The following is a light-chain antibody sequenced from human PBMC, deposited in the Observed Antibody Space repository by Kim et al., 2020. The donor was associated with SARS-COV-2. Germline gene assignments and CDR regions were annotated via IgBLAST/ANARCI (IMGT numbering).Light chain of an antibody. CDR2: NAL. V-gene: IGKV3-20*01. CDR1: QRVDSTF. CDR3: QQYGRSLT. J-gene: IGKJ4*01. Sequence: DSVLTQFPGTLSLSPGDPATLSCRASQRVDSTFLAWYQQKPGQAPRLLIYNALYRAEGIPERFSGSGSGTDFTLTISRVEPEDFAVYYCQQYGRSLTFGGGTKVDIK.